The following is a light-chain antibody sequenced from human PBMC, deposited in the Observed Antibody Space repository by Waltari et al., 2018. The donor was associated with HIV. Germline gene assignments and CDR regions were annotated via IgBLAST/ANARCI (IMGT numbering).Light chain of an antibody. Sequence: QSVLTQPSSASGTPGQRVAISCSGSSSNIESNTVNWYQQLPGTAPKLLVYSNNRRPSGVPDRSSGSKSGTSASLAISGLQSEDEADYYCAAWDDSLNGWVFGGGTKLTVL. CDR3: AAWDDSLNGWV. CDR1: SSNIESNT. J-gene: IGLJ3*02. V-gene: IGLV1-44*01. CDR2: SNN.